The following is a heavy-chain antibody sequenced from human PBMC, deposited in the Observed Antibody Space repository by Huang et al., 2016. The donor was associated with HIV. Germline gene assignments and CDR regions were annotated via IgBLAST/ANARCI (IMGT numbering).Heavy chain of an antibody. Sequence: QVQLQQWGAGLLKPSETLSLTCAVYGGSFNVFHWIWVRQPPGKGLEWIGEINHSGRTNYNQSLKSRGNISIDTSKNQFSLKMTSVTAADTAVYHCARGRGSLTIRWFDPWGQGSQVTVSS. CDR3: ARGRGSLTIRWFDP. CDR1: GGSFNVFH. CDR2: INHSGRT. V-gene: IGHV4-34*01. J-gene: IGHJ5*02. D-gene: IGHD2-15*01.